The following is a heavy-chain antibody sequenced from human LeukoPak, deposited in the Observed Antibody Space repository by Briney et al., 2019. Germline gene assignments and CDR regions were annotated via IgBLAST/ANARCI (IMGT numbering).Heavy chain of an antibody. CDR2: TSVFNGYT. CDR1: GYTFSGYG. V-gene: IGHV1-18*01. Sequence: GASVKVSCKTSGYTFSGYGINWVRQAPGQGPETIGWTSVFNGYTNYVQKFQDRVTITTDTSATTVYMELRSLISDDTAVYYCARGVPGDRPPNFDYWGQGTLVTVSS. D-gene: IGHD7-27*01. CDR3: ARGVPGDRPPNFDY. J-gene: IGHJ4*02.